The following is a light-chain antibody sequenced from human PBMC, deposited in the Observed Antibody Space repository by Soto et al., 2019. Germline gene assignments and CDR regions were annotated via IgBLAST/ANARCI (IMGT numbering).Light chain of an antibody. CDR2: EVT. CDR1: SSDIVGYNS. J-gene: IGLJ1*01. V-gene: IGLV2-14*01. Sequence: QSALTQPASVSGSPGQSITISCTGTSSDIVGYNSVSWYQQHPGRAPRLIIYEVTNRPSGVSNRFSASKSGNTASLTISGLQAEDEADYYCTSYTPIVTLGSVFGPGTKVTVL. CDR3: TSYTPIVTLGSV.